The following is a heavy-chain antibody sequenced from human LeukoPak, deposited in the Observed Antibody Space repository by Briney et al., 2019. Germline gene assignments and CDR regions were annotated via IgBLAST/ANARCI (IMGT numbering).Heavy chain of an antibody. D-gene: IGHD2-15*01. CDR2: ILSKSDGGTT. CDR3: TTAPRGYCSGGSCSYAFDI. J-gene: IGHJ3*02. Sequence: GGSLRLSCAASTFTFSNAWMSWVRQAPGKGLEWVGRILSKSDGGTTDYAAPVKGRFTISRDDSKNTLYLQMNSLKTEDTAVYYCTTAPRGYCSGGSCSYAFDIWGQGTMVTVSS. V-gene: IGHV3-15*01. CDR1: TFTFSNAW.